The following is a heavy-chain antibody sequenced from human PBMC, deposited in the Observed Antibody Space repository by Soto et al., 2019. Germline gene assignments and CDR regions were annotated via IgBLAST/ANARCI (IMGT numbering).Heavy chain of an antibody. V-gene: IGHV3-53*04. CDR2: IYSGGST. J-gene: IGHJ6*02. CDR1: GFTVSSNY. D-gene: IGHD7-27*01. Sequence: GGSLRLSCAASGFTVSSNYMSWVRQAPGKGLEWVSVIYSGGSTYYADSVKGRFTISRHNSKNTLYLQMNSLRAEDTAVYYCARDSWGSAYYYYGMDVWGQGTTVTVSS. CDR3: ARDSWGSAYYYYGMDV.